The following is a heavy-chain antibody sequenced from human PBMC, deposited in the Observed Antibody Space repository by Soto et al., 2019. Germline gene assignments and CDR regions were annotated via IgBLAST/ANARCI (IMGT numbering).Heavy chain of an antibody. CDR3: ARDDTTGLFDF. CDR2: ISHTGRT. V-gene: IGHV4-59*01. J-gene: IGHJ4*02. D-gene: IGHD4-17*01. Sequence: PSETLSLTCSVSTGSMRTYYWTWIRQSPGKGLEWIGQISHTGRTKYNPSLESRVTISVDTSRKQFSLKLTSATAADTALYYCARDDTTGLFDFWGQGTLVTVSS. CDR1: TGSMRTYY.